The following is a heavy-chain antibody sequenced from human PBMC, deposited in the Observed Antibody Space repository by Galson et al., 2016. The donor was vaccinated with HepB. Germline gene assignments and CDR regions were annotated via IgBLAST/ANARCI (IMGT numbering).Heavy chain of an antibody. CDR2: IYYSGST. D-gene: IGHD3-10*01. Sequence: QVQLQESGPGLVMPSETLSLTCTVSGGSILSGVYYWSWLRQHPGKGLEWIGYIYYSGSTYYNPSLKSRVTISVDTSKNQFSLKLSSVTAADTAVYFCARDRSSGSGSFGYWGQGTLVTVSS. V-gene: IGHV4-31*03. J-gene: IGHJ4*02. CDR3: ARDRSSGSGSFGY. CDR1: GGSILSGVYY.